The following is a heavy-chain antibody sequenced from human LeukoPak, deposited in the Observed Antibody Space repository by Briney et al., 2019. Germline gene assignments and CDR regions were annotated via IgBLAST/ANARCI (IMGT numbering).Heavy chain of an antibody. CDR2: IIPIFGTA. V-gene: IGHV1-69*13. CDR1: GGTFSSYA. CDR3: ARPAYYDFWSGYYQGGYYFDY. J-gene: IGHJ4*02. Sequence: SVKVSCKASGGTFSSYAISWVRQAPGQGLEWMGGIIPIFGTANYAQKFQGRATITADESTSTAYMELSSLRSEDTAVYYCARPAYYDFWSGYYQGGYYFDYWGQGTLVTVSS. D-gene: IGHD3-3*01.